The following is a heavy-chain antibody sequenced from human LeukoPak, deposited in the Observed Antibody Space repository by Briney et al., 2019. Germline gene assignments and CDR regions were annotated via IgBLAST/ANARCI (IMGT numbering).Heavy chain of an antibody. CDR1: GFTFSSYW. CDR2: IKQDGSEK. V-gene: IGHV3-7*01. J-gene: IGHJ4*02. D-gene: IGHD3-10*01. Sequence: GGSLRLSCAASGFTFSSYWMSWVRQAPGKGLEWVANIKQDGSEKYYADSVKGRFTISRDNSKNTLYLQMNSLRAEDTAVYYCARDCSFRLWLGFDYWGQGTLVTVSS. CDR3: ARDCSFRLWLGFDY.